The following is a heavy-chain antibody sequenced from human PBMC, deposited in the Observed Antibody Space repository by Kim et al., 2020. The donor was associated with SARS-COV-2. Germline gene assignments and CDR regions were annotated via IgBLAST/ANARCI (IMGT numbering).Heavy chain of an antibody. CDR3: ARDLDDYGDYRDY. J-gene: IGHJ4*02. D-gene: IGHD4-17*01. V-gene: IGHV3-21*01. Sequence: YADSEKGRFTISRYNAKSLLYLQINSLRAEDTAVYYCARDLDDYGDYRDYWGQGTLVTVSS.